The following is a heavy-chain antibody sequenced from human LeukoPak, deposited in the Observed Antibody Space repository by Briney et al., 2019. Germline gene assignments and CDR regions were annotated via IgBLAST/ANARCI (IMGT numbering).Heavy chain of an antibody. J-gene: IGHJ4*02. CDR3: APTSEAYTSNWNV. D-gene: IGHD3-16*01. Sequence: ASVKVSCKTSGYRFKDDYMQWVRQAPGQGLEWMGWINPDSGFTNYAKRFQGRVTMTRDTSISTAYMEATRLTSDDTAVYYCAPTSEAYTSNWNVWGQGTLVTVSS. CDR2: INPDSGFT. V-gene: IGHV1-2*02. CDR1: GYRFKDDY.